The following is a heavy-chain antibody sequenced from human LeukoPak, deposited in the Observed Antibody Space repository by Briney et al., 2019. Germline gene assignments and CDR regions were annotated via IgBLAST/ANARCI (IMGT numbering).Heavy chain of an antibody. CDR2: ISYDGSDK. V-gene: IGHV3-30*04. CDR3: ARAGDGHYEGCFDY. Sequence: GRSLRLSCAASGFSLCSYAMHCVREAPGKGREGVAIISYDGSDKYNEDSMKGQFTFSRDNSNNTLYLKMNSLRAEDTAVYYCARAGDGHYEGCFDYWGQGTLVTVSS. J-gene: IGHJ4*01. CDR1: GFSLCSYA. D-gene: IGHD4-17*01.